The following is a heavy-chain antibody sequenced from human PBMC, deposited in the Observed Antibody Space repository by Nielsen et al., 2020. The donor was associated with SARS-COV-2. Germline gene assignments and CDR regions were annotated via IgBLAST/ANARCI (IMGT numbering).Heavy chain of an antibody. J-gene: IGHJ3*02. CDR2: IYPGDSDT. V-gene: IGHV5-51*01. CDR3: ARQFLAYCGGDCYAFDI. Sequence: GESLKISCKGSGYSFTSYWIGWVRQMPGKGLEWMGIIYPGDSDTRYSPSFQGQVTISADKSISTAYLQWSSLKALDTAMYYCARQFLAYCGGDCYAFDIWGQGTMVTVSS. D-gene: IGHD2-21*02. CDR1: GYSFTSYW.